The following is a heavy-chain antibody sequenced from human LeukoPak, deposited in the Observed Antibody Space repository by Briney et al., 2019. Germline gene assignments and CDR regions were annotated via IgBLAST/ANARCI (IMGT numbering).Heavy chain of an antibody. D-gene: IGHD1-26*01. CDR1: GFTFSSYG. J-gene: IGHJ4*02. Sequence: PGGSPRLSCAASGFTFSSYGMHWVRQAPGKGLEWVALIRYDGSNKYYADSVKGRFTISRDNSKNTLYLQMNSLRAEDTAVYYCAKDSWEVGATSEIDYWGQGTLVTVSS. V-gene: IGHV3-30*02. CDR2: IRYDGSNK. CDR3: AKDSWEVGATSEIDY.